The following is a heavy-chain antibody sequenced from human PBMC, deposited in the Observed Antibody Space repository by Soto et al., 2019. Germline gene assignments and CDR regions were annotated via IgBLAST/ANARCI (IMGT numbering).Heavy chain of an antibody. CDR2: ISAYNGNT. Sequence: GASVKVSCKASGYTFTSYGISWVRQAPGQGLEWMGWISAYNGNTNYAQRLQGRVTTTTDTSTSTAYMELRSLRSDDTAVYYCARGYSNHLWYYYYGMDVWGQGTTVTVSS. CDR1: GYTFTSYG. V-gene: IGHV1-18*01. CDR3: ARGYSNHLWYYYYGMDV. J-gene: IGHJ6*02. D-gene: IGHD4-4*01.